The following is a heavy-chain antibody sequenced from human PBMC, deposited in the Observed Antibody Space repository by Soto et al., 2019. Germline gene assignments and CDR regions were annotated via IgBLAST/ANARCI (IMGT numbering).Heavy chain of an antibody. V-gene: IGHV4-61*01. CDR3: ARDRGSYQYFDY. Sequence: SETLSLTCTVSGGSVSSGSYYWSWVRQSPGKGLEWIGYIYYSGSTDYNPSLKSRVTISVDTSKNQFSLKLSSMTAADTAVYYCARDRGSYQYFDYWGQGTLVTVSS. CDR1: GGSVSSGSYY. CDR2: IYYSGST. J-gene: IGHJ4*02. D-gene: IGHD1-26*01.